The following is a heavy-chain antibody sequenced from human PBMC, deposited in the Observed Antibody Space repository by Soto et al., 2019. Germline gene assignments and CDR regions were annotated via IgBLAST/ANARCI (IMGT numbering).Heavy chain of an antibody. CDR1: GFSLSTSGVG. Sequence: GSGPTLVNPPQTLTLTCTFSGFSLSTSGVGVGWIRQPPGKALEWLALIYWDDDKRYSPSLKSRLTITKDTSKNQVVLTMTNMDPVDTATFYCAHSAMVRGVIGHYYGMDVWGQGTTVTVSS. D-gene: IGHD3-10*01. CDR2: IYWDDDK. J-gene: IGHJ6*02. V-gene: IGHV2-5*02. CDR3: AHSAMVRGVIGHYYGMDV.